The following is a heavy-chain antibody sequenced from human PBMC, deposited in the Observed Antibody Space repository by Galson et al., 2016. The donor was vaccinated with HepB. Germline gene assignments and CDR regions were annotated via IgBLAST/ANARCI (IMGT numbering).Heavy chain of an antibody. CDR2: INPDYINT. D-gene: IGHD3-10*01. CDR1: GYTFTTFT. J-gene: IGHJ4*02. V-gene: IGHV1-3*01. CDR3: TRVGVGQVRGFDF. Sequence: SVKVSCKASGYTFTTFTIHWVRQAPGQRLEWMGSINPDYINTKYSQRFQGRITFTTDTSASTASMELSSLTSEDTAVYYCTRVGVGQVRGFDFWGQGTLVTVSS.